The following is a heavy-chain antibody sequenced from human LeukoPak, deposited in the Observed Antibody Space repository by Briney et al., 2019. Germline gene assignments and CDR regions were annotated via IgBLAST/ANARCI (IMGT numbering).Heavy chain of an antibody. CDR3: ARHWDYGDSNWFDP. V-gene: IGHV4-59*08. Sequence: SETLSLTCTVSGGSITSYYWSWIRQPPGKGLEWIGSIYYSGSTNYNPSLKSRVTISVDTSKNQFSLKLSSVTAADTAVYYCARHWDYGDSNWFDPWGQGTLVTVSS. CDR1: GGSITSYY. J-gene: IGHJ5*02. CDR2: IYYSGST. D-gene: IGHD4-17*01.